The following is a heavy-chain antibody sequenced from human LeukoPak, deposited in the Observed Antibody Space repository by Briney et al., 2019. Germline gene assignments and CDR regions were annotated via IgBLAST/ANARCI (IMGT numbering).Heavy chain of an antibody. CDR2: ISSNTGGT. CDR1: GYTFTGYY. V-gene: IGHV1-2*02. CDR3: ARVLFRNWFDP. Sequence: ASVKVSCKASGYTFTGYYIHWVRQAPGQGLEWMGWISSNTGGTNYAQNFQGRVTMTRDTSITTAYMELSGLTSDDTAVYFCARVLFRNWFDPWGQGTLVTVSS. J-gene: IGHJ5*02.